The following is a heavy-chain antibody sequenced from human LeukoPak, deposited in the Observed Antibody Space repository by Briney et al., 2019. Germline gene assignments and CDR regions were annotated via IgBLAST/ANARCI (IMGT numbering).Heavy chain of an antibody. CDR3: AKDHSVTMIVGGVDY. Sequence: SGGSLRLSCAASGFTFSSYGMHWVRQAPGKGLEWVAFIRYDGSNKYYADSVKGRFTISRDSSKNTLYLQMNSLRAEDTAVYYCAKDHSVTMIVGGVDYWGQGTLVTVSS. J-gene: IGHJ4*02. V-gene: IGHV3-30*02. CDR2: IRYDGSNK. D-gene: IGHD3-22*01. CDR1: GFTFSSYG.